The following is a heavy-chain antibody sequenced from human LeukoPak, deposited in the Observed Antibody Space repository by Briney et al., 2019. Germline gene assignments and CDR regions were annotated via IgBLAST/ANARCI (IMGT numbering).Heavy chain of an antibody. V-gene: IGHV3-15*01. CDR2: IKSNPDGGTT. Sequence: GGSLRLSCAASGFTFSNAWMSWVRQAPGKGLEWVGHIKSNPDGGTTDYAAPVKGRFTISRDDSKNLLYLQMSTLKTEDTAVYYCTTDIIWVVRDAFDIWGQGTMVTVSS. CDR3: TTDIIWVVRDAFDI. CDR1: GFTFSNAW. D-gene: IGHD3-10*01. J-gene: IGHJ3*02.